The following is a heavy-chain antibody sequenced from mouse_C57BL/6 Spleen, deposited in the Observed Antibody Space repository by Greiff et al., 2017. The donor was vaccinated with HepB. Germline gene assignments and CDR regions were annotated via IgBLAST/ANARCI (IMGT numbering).Heavy chain of an antibody. CDR1: GYTFTSYW. CDR3: ARRGLYGYDPHYFDY. J-gene: IGHJ2*01. V-gene: IGHV1-69*01. Sequence: QVHVKQPGAELVMPGASVKLSCKASGYTFTSYWMHWVKQRPGQGLEWIGEIDPSDSYTNYNQKFKGKSTLTVDKSSSTAYMQLSSLTSEDSAVYYCARRGLYGYDPHYFDYWGQGTTLTVSS. D-gene: IGHD2-2*01. CDR2: IDPSDSYT.